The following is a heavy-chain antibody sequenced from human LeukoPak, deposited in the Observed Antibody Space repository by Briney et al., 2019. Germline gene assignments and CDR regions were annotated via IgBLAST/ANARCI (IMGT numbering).Heavy chain of an antibody. J-gene: IGHJ4*02. Sequence: GGSLRLSCAASGFTFSSYSMNWVRQAPGKGLEWVSSISSSSSYIYYADSVKGRFTISRDNAKNSLYLQMNSLRAEDTAVYYCARDFPEVPYYFDYWGQGPLVTVPS. CDR2: ISSSSSYI. V-gene: IGHV3-21*01. CDR1: GFTFSSYS. CDR3: ARDFPEVPYYFDY.